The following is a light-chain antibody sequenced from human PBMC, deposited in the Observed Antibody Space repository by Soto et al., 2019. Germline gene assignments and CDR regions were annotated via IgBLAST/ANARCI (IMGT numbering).Light chain of an antibody. CDR2: DAS. CDR1: QSVSSY. CDR3: QQRSNWLIT. Sequence: IVFTQSPAALSLSPGERATLSCRASQSVSSYLAWYQQKPGQAPRLLIYDASNRATGTPARFSGSGSGTDFTLTISSLEPEDFAVYYCQQRSNWLITFGQGTRLEIK. J-gene: IGKJ5*01. V-gene: IGKV3-11*01.